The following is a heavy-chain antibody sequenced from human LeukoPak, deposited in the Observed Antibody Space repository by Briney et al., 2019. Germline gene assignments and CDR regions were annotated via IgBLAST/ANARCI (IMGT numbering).Heavy chain of an antibody. CDR2: IYTSGST. J-gene: IGHJ4*02. Sequence: SETLSLTCTVSGDSISSYYWSWIRQPAGKGLEWIGRIYTSGSTNYNPSLKSRVTISVDTSKNQFSLKLSSVTAADTAVYYCASGPPVVVSFDYWGQGTLVTVSS. V-gene: IGHV4-4*07. D-gene: IGHD2-15*01. CDR3: ASGPPVVVSFDY. CDR1: GDSISSYY.